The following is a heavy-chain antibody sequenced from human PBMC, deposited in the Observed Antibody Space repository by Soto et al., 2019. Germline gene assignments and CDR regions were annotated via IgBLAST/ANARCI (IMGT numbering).Heavy chain of an antibody. CDR2: VYYSGTT. D-gene: IGHD1-26*01. CDR3: ARTPWDGYPRYHHAY. V-gene: IGHV4-59*12. Sequence: SETLYLTCTVSGGSIDDYYWSWIRQPPGKGLEWIGYVYYSGTTNYNPSLNSRVTISVDTSKNQFSLKLSSVTAADTAVYSCARTPWDGYPRYHHAYSAQGTLVTVSS. J-gene: IGHJ4*02. CDR1: GGSIDDYY.